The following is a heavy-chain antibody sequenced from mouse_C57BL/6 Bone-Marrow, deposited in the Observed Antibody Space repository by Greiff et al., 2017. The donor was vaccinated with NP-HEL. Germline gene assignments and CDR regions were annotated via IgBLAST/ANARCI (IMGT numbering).Heavy chain of an antibody. CDR1: GYTFTSYG. CDR3: ARMEIYYGNYGWYFDV. CDR2: IYPRSGNT. D-gene: IGHD2-1*01. V-gene: IGHV1-81*01. Sequence: QVQLQQSGAELARPGASVKLSCKASGYTFTSYGISWVKQRTGQGLEWIGEIYPRSGNTYYNEKFKGKATLTADKSSSTAYMELRSLTSEDSAVYFCARMEIYYGNYGWYFDVWGTGTTVTVSS. J-gene: IGHJ1*03.